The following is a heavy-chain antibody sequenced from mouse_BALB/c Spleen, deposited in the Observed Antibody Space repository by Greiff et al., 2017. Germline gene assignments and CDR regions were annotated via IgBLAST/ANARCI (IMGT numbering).Heavy chain of an antibody. CDR3: ARVYYGSSDHFDY. D-gene: IGHD1-1*01. J-gene: IGHJ2*01. V-gene: IGHV14-3*02. CDR1: GFNIKDTY. Sequence: VQLQQSGAELVKPGASVKLSCTASGFNIKDTYMHWVKQRPEQGLEWIGRIDPANGNTKYDTKFQGKATITADTSSNTAYLQLSSLTSEDTAVYYCARVYYGSSDHFDYWGQGTTLTVSS. CDR2: IDPANGNT.